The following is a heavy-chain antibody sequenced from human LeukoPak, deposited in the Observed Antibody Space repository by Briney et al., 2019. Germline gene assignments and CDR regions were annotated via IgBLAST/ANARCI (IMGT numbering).Heavy chain of an antibody. V-gene: IGHV4-39*01. J-gene: IGHJ4*02. D-gene: IGHD5-18*01. CDR3: ARINTALDY. Sequence: SETLSLTCTVSGGSISRSSDSWGWIRQPPGKGLEWIGSVYYSGRTFYDAPLKSRVSVSVDTSKNQFSLRLSSVTAADTAVYYCARINTALDYWGQGTLVTVSS. CDR1: GGSISRSSDS. CDR2: VYYSGRT.